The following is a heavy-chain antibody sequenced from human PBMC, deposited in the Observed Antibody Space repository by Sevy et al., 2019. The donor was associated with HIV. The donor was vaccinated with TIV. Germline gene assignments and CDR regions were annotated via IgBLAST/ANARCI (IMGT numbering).Heavy chain of an antibody. CDR1: GFTFSDHY. J-gene: IGHJ4*02. V-gene: IGHV3-72*01. D-gene: IGHD6-13*01. Sequence: GGSLRLSCAASGFTFSDHYMEWVRQAPGKGLEWVGRTRNKADSYTTEYAASVKGGFTISRDDSKNSLYLQMNSLKTGETAVYYCATHAGIAAAGRVFDYWGQGSLVTVSS. CDR3: ATHAGIAAAGRVFDY. CDR2: TRNKADSYTT.